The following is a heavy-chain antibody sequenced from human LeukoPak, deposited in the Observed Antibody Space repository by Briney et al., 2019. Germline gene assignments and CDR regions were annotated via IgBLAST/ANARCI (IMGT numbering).Heavy chain of an antibody. J-gene: IGHJ4*02. D-gene: IGHD3-22*01. CDR1: GFTFSNYA. CDR2: ITYDGSDK. V-gene: IGHV3-30-3*01. Sequence: GGSLRLSCAASGFTFSNYAMHWVRQAPGKGLQWVALITYDGSDKYYSDSVQGRFTISRDNSKNTLYLQMNSLRAEDTTVYFCVRGQYYDDSSGYLDYWGQGSLVTVSS. CDR3: VRGQYYDDSSGYLDY.